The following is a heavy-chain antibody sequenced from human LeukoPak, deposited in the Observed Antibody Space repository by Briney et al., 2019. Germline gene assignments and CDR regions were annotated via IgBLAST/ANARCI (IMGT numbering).Heavy chain of an antibody. V-gene: IGHV3-23*01. CDR2: ISGSGGAT. Sequence: PGGSLRLSCAASGFTFNTYGMSWVRQAPGKGLEWVSGISGSGGATYYADSVKGRFTISRDDPHNTLYLQMNSLRAEDTAVYYCARRSGIAVAGAFDYWGQGTLVTVSS. CDR3: ARRSGIAVAGAFDY. CDR1: GFTFNTYG. J-gene: IGHJ4*02. D-gene: IGHD6-19*01.